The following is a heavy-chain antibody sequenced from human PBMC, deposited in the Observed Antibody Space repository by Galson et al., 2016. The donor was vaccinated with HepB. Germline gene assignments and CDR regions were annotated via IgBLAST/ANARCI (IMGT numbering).Heavy chain of an antibody. J-gene: IGHJ4*02. CDR3: ARDVQYRFDS. CDR1: GYTFTTSG. CDR2: IRPYSGNT. Sequence: SVKVSCKASGYTFTTSGISWVRQAPGQGLEWMGWIRPYSGNTKYAHKFQGGLTLTTDPATTTAYMELRSLIFDDTALYYCARDVQYRFDSWVQGTLLTVSS. D-gene: IGHD2/OR15-2a*01. V-gene: IGHV1-18*01.